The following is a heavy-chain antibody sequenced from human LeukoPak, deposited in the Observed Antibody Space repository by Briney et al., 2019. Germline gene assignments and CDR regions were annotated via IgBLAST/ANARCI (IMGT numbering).Heavy chain of an antibody. CDR1: GFTFRSYA. Sequence: PGGSLRLSCAASGFTFRSYAMHWVRQAPGKGLEWVAVISYDGSNKYYADSVKGRFTISRDNSKNTLYLQMNSLRAEDTAVYYCARVFYSSGWYGNFDYWGQGTLVTVSS. CDR2: ISYDGSNK. D-gene: IGHD6-19*01. V-gene: IGHV3-30*04. CDR3: ARVFYSSGWYGNFDY. J-gene: IGHJ4*02.